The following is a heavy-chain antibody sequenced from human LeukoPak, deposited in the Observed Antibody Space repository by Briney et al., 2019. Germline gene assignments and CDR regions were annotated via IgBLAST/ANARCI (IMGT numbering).Heavy chain of an antibody. J-gene: IGHJ4*02. V-gene: IGHV1-2*02. Sequence: ASVKVSCKASGYTFTGYYMHWVRQAPGQGLEWMGWINPNSGGTNYAQKFQGRVTMTRDTSISTAYMELSRLRSEDTAVYYCARALFGWLQFSVGYWGQGTLVTVSS. CDR1: GYTFTGYY. D-gene: IGHD5-24*01. CDR3: ARALFGWLQFSVGY. CDR2: INPNSGGT.